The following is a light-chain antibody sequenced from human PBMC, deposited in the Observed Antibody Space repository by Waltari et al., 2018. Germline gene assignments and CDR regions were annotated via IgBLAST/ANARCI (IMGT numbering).Light chain of an antibody. V-gene: IGLV8-61*01. J-gene: IGLJ3*02. CDR2: KAN. CDR3: ALYMGSGIWV. CDR1: SGPLPPTSY. Sequence: QTVVNQEPSLSVSPGGTVTLTCALSSGPLPPTSYAPRYQPTPVQPPRTLVYKANARSSGVPDRFSGTILGNTAALTITGAQADDESDYYCALYMGSGIWVFGGGTRLTVL.